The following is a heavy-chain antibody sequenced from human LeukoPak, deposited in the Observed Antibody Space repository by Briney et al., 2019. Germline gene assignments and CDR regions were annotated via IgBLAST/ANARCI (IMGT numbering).Heavy chain of an antibody. J-gene: IGHJ4*02. V-gene: IGHV4-4*07. Sequence: SETLSLTITVSGGSTSSDYWSWIRQPAGKGLEWIGRIYTSGSTNYNPSLKSRVTMSVDTSKNQFSLKLSSVTAADTAVYYCARDTYYYGSGSYYNICFDYWGQGTLVTVSS. CDR1: GGSTSSDY. D-gene: IGHD3-10*01. CDR3: ARDTYYYGSGSYYNICFDY. CDR2: IYTSGST.